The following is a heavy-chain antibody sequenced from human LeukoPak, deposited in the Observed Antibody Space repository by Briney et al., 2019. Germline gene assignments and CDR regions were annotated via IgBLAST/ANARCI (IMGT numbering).Heavy chain of an antibody. CDR1: GFTFNSYS. J-gene: IGHJ3*02. Sequence: GGSLRLSCAASGFTFNSYSMNWVRQAPGKGLEWVSSISSSSSYIYYADSVKGRFTISRDNAKNSLYLQMNSLRAEDTAVYYCARKSVNYGSGSYDAFDIWGQGTMVTVSS. D-gene: IGHD3-10*01. CDR3: ARKSVNYGSGSYDAFDI. CDR2: ISSSSSYI. V-gene: IGHV3-21*01.